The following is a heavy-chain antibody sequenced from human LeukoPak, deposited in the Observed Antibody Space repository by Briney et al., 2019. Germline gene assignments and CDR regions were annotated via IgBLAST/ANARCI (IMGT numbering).Heavy chain of an antibody. Sequence: PSETLSLTCAVSGGSISSGGYSWSWIRQRPGKGLEWIGYIYHSGSTYYNPSLKSRVTISVDRSKNQFSLKLSSVTAADTAVYYCARGPGRVVVPAAQVFYYYYGMDVWGQGTTVTVSS. CDR2: IYHSGST. V-gene: IGHV4-30-2*01. CDR1: GGSISSGGYS. J-gene: IGHJ6*02. CDR3: ARGPGRVVVPAAQVFYYYYGMDV. D-gene: IGHD2-2*01.